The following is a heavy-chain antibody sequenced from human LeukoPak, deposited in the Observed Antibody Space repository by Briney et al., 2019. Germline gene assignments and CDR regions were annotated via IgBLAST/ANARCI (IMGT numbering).Heavy chain of an antibody. Sequence: GRSLRLSCAASGFTFDDYAMHWVRQAPGKGLEWVSAISGSGGSTYYADSVKGRFTISRDNSKNTLYLQMNSLRAEDTAVYYCTRPDDYGDYWGQGTLVTVSS. CDR3: TRPDDYGDY. V-gene: IGHV3-23*01. D-gene: IGHD1-14*01. CDR2: ISGSGGST. J-gene: IGHJ4*02. CDR1: GFTFDDYA.